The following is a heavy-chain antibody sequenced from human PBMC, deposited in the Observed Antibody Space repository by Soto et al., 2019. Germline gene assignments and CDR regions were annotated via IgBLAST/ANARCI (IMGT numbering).Heavy chain of an antibody. CDR2: VYHSGST. Sequence: SETLSLTCGVSGYSVSSGYYWRWIRQPPGKGLEWIGSVYHSGSTYYNPSLESRVTISVDTSKNQFSLKLSSVAAADTAVYYCARAHISSEGYYFDYWGQGTLVTVSS. J-gene: IGHJ4*02. CDR3: ARAHISSEGYYFDY. V-gene: IGHV4-38-2*01. D-gene: IGHD6-6*01. CDR1: GYSVSSGYY.